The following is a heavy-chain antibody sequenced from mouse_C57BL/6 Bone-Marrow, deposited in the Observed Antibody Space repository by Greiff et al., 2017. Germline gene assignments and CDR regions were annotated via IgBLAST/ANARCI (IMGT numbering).Heavy chain of an antibody. CDR2: IHPNSGST. D-gene: IGHD2-4*01. CDR1: GYTFTSYW. V-gene: IGHV1-64*01. CDR3: ARGDDYDGGWFAY. J-gene: IGHJ3*01. Sequence: QVQLQQPGAELVKPGASVKLSCKASGYTFTSYWMHWVKQRPGQGLEWIGMIHPNSGSTNYNEKFKSKATLTVDKSSSTAYMQLSSLTSEDSAVYYCARGDDYDGGWFAYWGQGTLVTVSA.